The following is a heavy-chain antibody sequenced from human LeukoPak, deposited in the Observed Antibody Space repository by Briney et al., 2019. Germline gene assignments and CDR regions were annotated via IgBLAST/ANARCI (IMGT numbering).Heavy chain of an antibody. CDR3: ARPYPLGLRRRTHILAVAGNDAFDI. CDR1: GGSFSGYY. V-gene: IGHV4-34*01. D-gene: IGHD6-19*01. Sequence: SETLSLTCAVYGGSFSGYYWSWIRQPPGKGLEWIGEINHSGSTNYNPSLKSRVTISVDTSKNQFSLKLSSVTAADTAVYYCARPYPLGLRRRTHILAVAGNDAFDIWGQGTMVTVSS. J-gene: IGHJ3*02. CDR2: INHSGST.